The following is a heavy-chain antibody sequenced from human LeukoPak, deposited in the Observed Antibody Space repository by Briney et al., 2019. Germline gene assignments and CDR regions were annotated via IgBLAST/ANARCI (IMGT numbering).Heavy chain of an antibody. CDR1: GFTFSSYT. CDR3: ARRETDASFSFFDV. V-gene: IGHV3-21*01. J-gene: IGHJ3*01. CDR2: ISGDTTYI. Sequence: PGGSLRLSCAASGFTFSSYTMHWVRQIPGERPEWVSSISGDTTYIYYADSLKGRFTISRDNTNTSLFLQMNSLRAEDTATYFCARRETDASFSFFDVWGQGTMVTVSS. D-gene: IGHD1-26*01.